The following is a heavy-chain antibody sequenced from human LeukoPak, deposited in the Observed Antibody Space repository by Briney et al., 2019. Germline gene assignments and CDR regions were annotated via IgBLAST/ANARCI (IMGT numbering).Heavy chain of an antibody. Sequence: GGSLRLSCAASGFTFGRTGMHWVRQAPGKGLEWVAFIQYDGSNENYADSVKGRFTVSRDNPKNMLYLQMNSLRVEDTALYYCAKDPQRILYYSENWGQGTLVTVSS. D-gene: IGHD2-15*01. CDR2: IQYDGSNE. V-gene: IGHV3-30*02. CDR1: GFTFGRTG. J-gene: IGHJ4*02. CDR3: AKDPQRILYYSEN.